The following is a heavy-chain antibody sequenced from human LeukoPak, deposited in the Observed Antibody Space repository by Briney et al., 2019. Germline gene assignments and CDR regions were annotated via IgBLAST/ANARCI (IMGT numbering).Heavy chain of an antibody. J-gene: IGHJ4*02. Sequence: SETLSLTCAVYGGSFSGYYWSWIRQPPGKGLEWIGEINHSGSTNYNPALKSRVTISVDTSKNQFSLKLSSVTAADTAVYYCARDTTVTIGPYYFDYWGQGTLVTVSS. V-gene: IGHV4-34*01. CDR2: INHSGST. CDR1: GGSFSGYY. D-gene: IGHD4-17*01. CDR3: ARDTTVTIGPYYFDY.